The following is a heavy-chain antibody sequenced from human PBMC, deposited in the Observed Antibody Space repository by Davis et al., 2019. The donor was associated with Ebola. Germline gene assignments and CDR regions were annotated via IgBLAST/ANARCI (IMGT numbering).Heavy chain of an antibody. J-gene: IGHJ4*02. CDR1: GFSFSGYW. Sequence: PGGSLRLSCATSGFSFSGYWMHWVRQAPGKRLVWVSRIDSDGSSTTYADSVKGRFTISRDNANNTLYLQMNSLRAEDTAVYYCVRDGPHSSSSDFDHWGQGTLVTVSS. D-gene: IGHD6-6*01. CDR2: IDSDGSST. CDR3: VRDGPHSSSSDFDH. V-gene: IGHV3-74*01.